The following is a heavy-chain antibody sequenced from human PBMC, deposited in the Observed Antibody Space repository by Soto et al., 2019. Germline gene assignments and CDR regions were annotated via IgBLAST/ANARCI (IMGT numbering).Heavy chain of an antibody. D-gene: IGHD3-10*01. V-gene: IGHV4-59*08. CDR2: IYYSGST. CDR1: GGSISSYY. Sequence: PSETLSLTFTVSGGSISSYYWSWIRQPPGKGLEWIGYIYYSGSTNYNPSLKSRVTISVDTSKNQFSLKLSSVTAADTAVYYCARHGFEGFGTYYYGMDVWGQGTTVTVS. J-gene: IGHJ6*02. CDR3: ARHGFEGFGTYYYGMDV.